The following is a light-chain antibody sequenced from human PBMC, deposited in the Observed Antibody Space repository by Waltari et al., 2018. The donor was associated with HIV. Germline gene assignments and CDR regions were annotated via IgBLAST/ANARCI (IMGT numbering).Light chain of an antibody. CDR1: ALPKQY. Sequence: SYELTQPPSVSVSPGQTARITCSGDALPKQYAYWYHPKPGQAPVLVISKDTERPSGIPERFSGSSSETTVTLTISGVQAEDEADYYCQSADSSGTWVFGGGTKLTVL. V-gene: IGLV3-25*03. J-gene: IGLJ3*02. CDR3: QSADSSGTWV. CDR2: KDT.